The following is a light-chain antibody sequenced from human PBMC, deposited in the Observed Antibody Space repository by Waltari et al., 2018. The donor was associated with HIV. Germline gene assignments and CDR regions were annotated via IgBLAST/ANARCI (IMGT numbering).Light chain of an antibody. Sequence: QTVVTQEPSFSVSPGGTVTLTCGLNSGSVSTTSFPSWYQQTPGQAPRPLIYSTNIRSSGVPDLFSGSILGNKAALTITGAQADDESDYYCLVHMGHGAWVFGGGTKLTVL. J-gene: IGLJ3*02. CDR3: LVHMGHGAWV. V-gene: IGLV8-61*01. CDR2: STN. CDR1: SGSVSTTSF.